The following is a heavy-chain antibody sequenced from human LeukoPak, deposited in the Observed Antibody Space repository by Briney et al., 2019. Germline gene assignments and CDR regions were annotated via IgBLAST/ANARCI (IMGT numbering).Heavy chain of an antibody. V-gene: IGHV1-3*01. J-gene: IGHJ4*02. CDR2: INAGNGHT. Sequence: GASVKVSCKASGYTFTNYALHWVRQAPGQGLEWMGWINAGNGHTKYSQKFQGRVTITRDTSASTAYMELSSLRSEDTAVYYCARGLGGSGWYSNDYWGQGTLVTVSS. D-gene: IGHD6-19*01. CDR1: GYTFTNYA. CDR3: ARGLGGSGWYSNDY.